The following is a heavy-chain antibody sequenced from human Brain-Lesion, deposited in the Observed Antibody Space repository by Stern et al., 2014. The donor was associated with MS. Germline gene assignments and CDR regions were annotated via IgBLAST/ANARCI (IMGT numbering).Heavy chain of an antibody. CDR3: ARDQRGITIFGVVTDYYYLGMDV. J-gene: IGHJ6*02. CDR2: VHTHTGGT. Sequence: QVQLGQSGAEVMKPGASVKVSCKTSGYIFTGYAIHWVRQAHGQGLEWVAWVHTHTGGTKYDQKFPGRVTMSRDTSISTAYVELSSLPSDDTAVYYCARDQRGITIFGVVTDYYYLGMDVWGQGTTVTVSS. V-gene: IGHV1-2*02. CDR1: GYIFTGYA. D-gene: IGHD3-3*01.